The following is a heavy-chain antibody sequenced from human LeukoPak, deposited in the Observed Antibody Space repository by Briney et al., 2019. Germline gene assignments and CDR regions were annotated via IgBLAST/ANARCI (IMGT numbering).Heavy chain of an antibody. J-gene: IGHJ2*01. Sequence: SETLSLTCAVYGGSFSGYYWSWIRQPPGKGLEWIGEINHSGSTNYNPSLKSRVTISVDTSKNQFFLKLSSVTAADTAVYYCARAYRGRDRYFDLWGRGTLVTVSS. CDR2: INHSGST. V-gene: IGHV4-34*01. CDR3: ARAYRGRDRYFDL. CDR1: GGSFSGYY. D-gene: IGHD2-2*02.